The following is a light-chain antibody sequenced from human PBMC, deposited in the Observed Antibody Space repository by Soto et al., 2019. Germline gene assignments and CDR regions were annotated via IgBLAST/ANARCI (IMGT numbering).Light chain of an antibody. Sequence: DIQLTQSPSSVSASVGDTINITCRASQDIEKWLAWYQQKPGRAPKVLIYAASHLESGVPSRFSGSGSGTEFSLTISXXXXXXXXXXXCHQAGT. V-gene: IGKV1-12*01. CDR2: AAS. CDR1: QDIEKW. CDR3: HQAGT. J-gene: IGKJ2*02.